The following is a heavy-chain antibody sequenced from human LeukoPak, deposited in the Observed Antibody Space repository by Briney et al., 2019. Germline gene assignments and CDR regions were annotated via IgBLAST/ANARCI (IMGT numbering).Heavy chain of an antibody. Sequence: GGSLRLSCAASGFTFSSYDMHWVRHATGKGLEWVSAIGTAGDTYYPGSVKGRFTISRENAKNSLYLQMNSLRAGDTAVYYCARDPLGYGSGPFDIWGQGTMVTVSS. CDR2: IGTAGDT. CDR1: GFTFSSYD. CDR3: ARDPLGYGSGPFDI. J-gene: IGHJ3*02. D-gene: IGHD3-10*01. V-gene: IGHV3-13*01.